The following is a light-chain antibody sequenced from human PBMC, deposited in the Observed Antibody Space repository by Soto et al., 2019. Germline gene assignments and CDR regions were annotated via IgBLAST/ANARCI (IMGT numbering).Light chain of an antibody. CDR2: NXS. CDR3: QQYRSVSRT. Sequence: DIQMTQSPSTLSSSVGDRVTITXRASQTIIIWLSWYQQKPGXAPEXXXDNXSTLERGGPSRLSGSGSGTEFSLTISSLQPDYFATFYCQQYRSVSRTFGQGTKVDIK. CDR1: QTIIIW. V-gene: IGKV1-5*01. J-gene: IGKJ1*01.